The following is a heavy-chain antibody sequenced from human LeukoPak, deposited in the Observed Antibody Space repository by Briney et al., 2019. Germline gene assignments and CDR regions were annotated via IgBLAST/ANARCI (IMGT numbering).Heavy chain of an antibody. D-gene: IGHD3-22*01. J-gene: IGHJ3*02. CDR1: GGSFSGYY. CDR3: ASEVLYYYDSSGYLGI. Sequence: PSETLSLTCAVYGGSFSGYYWSWIRQPPGQGLEWIGLINHSGSTNYNPSLKSRVTISVDTSKNQFSLKLSSVTAADTAVYYCASEVLYYYDSSGYLGIWGQGTMVTVSS. V-gene: IGHV4-34*01. CDR2: INHSGST.